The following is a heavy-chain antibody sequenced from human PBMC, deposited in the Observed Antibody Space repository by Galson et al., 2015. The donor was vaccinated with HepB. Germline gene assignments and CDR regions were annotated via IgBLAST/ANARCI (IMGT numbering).Heavy chain of an antibody. D-gene: IGHD6-19*01. CDR3: ARDDVVKNSGWILDH. V-gene: IGHV3-33*01. CDR1: GFTFSSYG. CDR2: IWYDGNNK. Sequence: SLRLSCAASGFTFSSYGMHWVRQAPGKGLEWVAVIWYDGNNKYYADSVKGRFSISRDNSKNRLYLQMNSLRAEDTAVYYCARDDVVKNSGWILDHWGQGTLVPVSS. J-gene: IGHJ4*02.